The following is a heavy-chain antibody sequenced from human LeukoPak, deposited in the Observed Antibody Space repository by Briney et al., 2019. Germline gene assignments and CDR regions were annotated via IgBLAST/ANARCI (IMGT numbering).Heavy chain of an antibody. CDR1: GFTFSSYS. Sequence: PGGSLRLSRAASGFTFSSYSMNWVRQAPGKGLEWVSSISSSSSSYIYYADSVKGRFTISRDNAKNSLYLQMNSLRAEDTAVYYCARDPTYYDILTGYDHYYYYGMDVWGQGTTVTVSS. CDR2: ISSSSSSYI. D-gene: IGHD3-9*01. V-gene: IGHV3-21*01. CDR3: ARDPTYYDILTGYDHYYYYGMDV. J-gene: IGHJ6*02.